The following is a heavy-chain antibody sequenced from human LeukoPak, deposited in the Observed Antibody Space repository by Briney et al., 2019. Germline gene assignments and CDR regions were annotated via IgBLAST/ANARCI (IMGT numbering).Heavy chain of an antibody. CDR2: IDHSGST. CDR3: ARGYSSGWSGFDP. Sequence: PSETLSLTCTVSGYSISSGYSWGWIRQTPGKGLEWIGSIDHSGSTYYNPSLSGRVTISVDTSKNQFSLKLSSVTAADTAVYYCARGYSSGWSGFDPWGQGTLVTVSS. J-gene: IGHJ5*02. CDR1: GYSISSGYS. V-gene: IGHV4-38-2*02. D-gene: IGHD6-19*01.